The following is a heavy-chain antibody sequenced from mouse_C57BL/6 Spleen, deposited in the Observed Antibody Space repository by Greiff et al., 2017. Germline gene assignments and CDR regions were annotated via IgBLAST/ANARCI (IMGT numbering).Heavy chain of an antibody. J-gene: IGHJ4*01. CDR2: IDPSDSET. D-gene: IGHD1-1*01. Sequence: QVQLQQPGAELVRPGSSVKLSCKASGYTFTSYWMHWVKQRPIQGLEWIGNIDPSDSETHYNQKFKDKATLTVDKSSSTAYMQLSSLTSEDSAVFYCARDGSPHGAMDCWGQGTSVTVSS. CDR3: ARDGSPHGAMDC. CDR1: GYTFTSYW. V-gene: IGHV1-52*01.